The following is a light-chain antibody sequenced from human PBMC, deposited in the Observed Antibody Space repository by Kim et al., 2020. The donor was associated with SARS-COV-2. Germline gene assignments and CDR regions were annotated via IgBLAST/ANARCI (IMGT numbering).Light chain of an antibody. CDR3: NSRDSSGNVV. CDR1: SLRSYY. J-gene: IGLJ2*01. V-gene: IGLV3-19*01. Sequence: SSELTQDPAVSVALGRTVRITCQGDSLRSYYASWYQQKPGQAPVLVIYGKNNRPSGIPDRFSGSSSGNTASLTITGAQAEDEADYYCNSRDSSGNVVFGG. CDR2: GKN.